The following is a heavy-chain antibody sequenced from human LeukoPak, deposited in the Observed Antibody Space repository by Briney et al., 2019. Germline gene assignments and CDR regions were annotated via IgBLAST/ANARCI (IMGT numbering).Heavy chain of an antibody. CDR2: IYSGGST. J-gene: IGHJ4*02. CDR3: ARASSNPQDGYNEY. Sequence: GGSLRLSCAASGFTISSNYMSWVRQAPGKGLEWVSVIYSGGSTYYADSVKGRFTISRDNSKNTLYLQMNSLRAEDTAVYYCARASSNPQDGYNEYWGQGTLVTVSS. D-gene: IGHD5-24*01. V-gene: IGHV3-53*01. CDR1: GFTISSNY.